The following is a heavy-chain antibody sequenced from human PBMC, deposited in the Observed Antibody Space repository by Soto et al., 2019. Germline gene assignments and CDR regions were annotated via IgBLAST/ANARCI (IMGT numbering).Heavy chain of an antibody. CDR2: INHSGNI. CDR3: ARTSIFGGGYYFDY. CDR1: GGSFSGYY. J-gene: IGHJ4*02. Sequence: SETLSLICAVYGGSFSGYYWSWIRQPPGKGLEWIGEINHSGNINYNPSLKSRVTISVDTSKNQFSLNLSSVTAADTAVYYCARTSIFGGGYYFDYWGQGTLVTVSS. D-gene: IGHD3-3*01. V-gene: IGHV4-34*01.